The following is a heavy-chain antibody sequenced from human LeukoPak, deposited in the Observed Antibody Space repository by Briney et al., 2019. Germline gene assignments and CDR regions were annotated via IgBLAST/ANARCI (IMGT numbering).Heavy chain of an antibody. J-gene: IGHJ5*01. CDR2: VYYSGTT. Sequence: SETLSLTCTVSNGSISSSTYYWDWIRQPPGKGLEWIGSVYYSGTTYFNPSLKTRVTISVDTSKNHFSLRLNSVTAADTAVYYCARRKPCGILTGHYNWFDSWGQGTLVTVSS. CDR1: NGSISSSTYY. D-gene: IGHD3-9*01. V-gene: IGHV4-39*02. CDR3: ARRKPCGILTGHYNWFDS.